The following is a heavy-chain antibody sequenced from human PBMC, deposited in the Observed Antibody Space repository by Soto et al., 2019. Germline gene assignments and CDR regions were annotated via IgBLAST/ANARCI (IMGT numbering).Heavy chain of an antibody. CDR3: ARLRGDSWFDF. CDR2: TYYRSRWFN. J-gene: IGHJ5*01. V-gene: IGHV6-1*01. Sequence: SQTLSLTCAISGHSVSSNSAAWVWIRQSPSRGLEWLGRTYYRSRWFNDYAGSVKGRITINPDTSNNQFSLQLTSLSPDDTAVYYCARLRGDSWFDFWGQGTRVTSPQ. CDR1: GHSVSSNSAA.